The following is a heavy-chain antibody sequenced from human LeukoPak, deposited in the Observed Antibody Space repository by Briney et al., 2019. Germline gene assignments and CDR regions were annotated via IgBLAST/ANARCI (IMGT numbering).Heavy chain of an antibody. D-gene: IGHD6-13*01. J-gene: IGHJ3*02. CDR1: GFTFSSYS. Sequence: PGGSLRLSCAASGFTFSSYSMNWVRQAPGKGLEWVSYISSSSSTIYYADSVKGRFTISRDNAKNSLYLQMNSLRAEDTAVYYCAKSVTAAGTYAFDIWGQGTVVTVSS. CDR2: ISSSSSTI. CDR3: AKSVTAAGTYAFDI. V-gene: IGHV3-48*01.